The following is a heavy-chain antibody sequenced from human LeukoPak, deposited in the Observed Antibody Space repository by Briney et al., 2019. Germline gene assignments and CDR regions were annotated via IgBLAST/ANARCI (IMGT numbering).Heavy chain of an antibody. Sequence: GGSLRLSCAASGLSFSRSSINWVRQAPGKGLEWVSYISFTSGTIYYADSVKGRFTVSRDNAKNSLYLQMNSLRAEDTALYYCAKDKVAAAGGYYYYYGMDVWGQGTTVTVSS. D-gene: IGHD6-13*01. J-gene: IGHJ6*02. CDR2: ISFTSGTI. CDR1: GLSFSRSS. V-gene: IGHV3-48*04. CDR3: AKDKVAAAGGYYYYYGMDV.